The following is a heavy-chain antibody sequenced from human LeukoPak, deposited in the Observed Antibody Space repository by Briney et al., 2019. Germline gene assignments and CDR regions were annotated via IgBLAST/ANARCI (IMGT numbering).Heavy chain of an antibody. Sequence: GGSLRLSCAASGFTVSSSYMSWVRQAPRKGLEWVSVIYSGGNTYYADSVKGRFTISRDNSKNTLYPQMNSLRAEDTAVYYCARYSVVGATVFDYWGQGTLVTVSS. CDR3: ARYSVVGATVFDY. D-gene: IGHD1-26*01. V-gene: IGHV3-53*01. CDR1: GFTVSSSY. CDR2: IYSGGNT. J-gene: IGHJ4*02.